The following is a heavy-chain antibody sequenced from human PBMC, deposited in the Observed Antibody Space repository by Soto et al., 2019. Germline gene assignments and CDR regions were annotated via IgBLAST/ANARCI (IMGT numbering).Heavy chain of an antibody. Sequence: APGKVSRRASGYSCTSCGVHLLLQAPVQMLEWTGRINAGNGDTEHPQKFQGRVTITRDTSANTAYMELSRLRSEDTAVYYCARDRYNWNYEGYYYGMDVWGQGTTVTVSS. CDR3: ARDRYNWNYEGYYYGMDV. J-gene: IGHJ6*02. D-gene: IGHD1-7*01. CDR2: INAGNGDT. V-gene: IGHV1-3*01. CDR1: GYSCTSCG.